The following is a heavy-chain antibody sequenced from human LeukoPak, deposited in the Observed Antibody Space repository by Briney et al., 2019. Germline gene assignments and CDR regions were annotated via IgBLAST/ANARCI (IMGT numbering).Heavy chain of an antibody. CDR3: ANLEYSSSYSYYYYGMDV. Sequence: ASVKVSCKASGGTFSSYAISWVRQAPGQGPEWMGGIIPIFGTANYAQKFQGRVTITADESTSTAYMELSSLRSEDTAVYYCANLEYSSSYSYYYYGMDVWGQGTTVTVSS. V-gene: IGHV1-69*13. CDR2: IIPIFGTA. CDR1: GGTFSSYA. J-gene: IGHJ6*02. D-gene: IGHD6-6*01.